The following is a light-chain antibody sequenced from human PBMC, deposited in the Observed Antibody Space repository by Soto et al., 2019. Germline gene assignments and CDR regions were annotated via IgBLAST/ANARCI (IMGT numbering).Light chain of an antibody. CDR3: CYYSGTDDFVI. V-gene: IGLV2-8*01. CDR2: EVN. CDR1: SSDVGRHYY. J-gene: IGLJ2*01. Sequence: QSVLTQPPSASGSPGQSVTISCTGTSSDVGRHYYVSWYQQHPGKAPKLLIFEVNKRPSGVPDRFSASTSGIAASLTVSRLAPDDAADYYCCYYSGTDDFVIFGGGTKLTVL.